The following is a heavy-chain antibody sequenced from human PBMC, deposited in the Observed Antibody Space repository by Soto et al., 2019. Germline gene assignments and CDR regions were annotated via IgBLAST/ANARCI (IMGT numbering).Heavy chain of an antibody. CDR1: GGTFSSYA. CDR2: IIPIFGTA. CDR3: ARLLVAEPYYGMDV. D-gene: IGHD2-15*01. J-gene: IGHJ6*04. V-gene: IGHV1-69*01. Sequence: QVQLVQSGAEVKKPGSSVKFSCKASGGTFSSYAISWVRQAPGQVLEWMGGIIPIFGTANYPQKFQGRVTITADESTSTAYMELSSLRSEDTAVYYCARLLVAEPYYGMDVWGEGTTVTVSS.